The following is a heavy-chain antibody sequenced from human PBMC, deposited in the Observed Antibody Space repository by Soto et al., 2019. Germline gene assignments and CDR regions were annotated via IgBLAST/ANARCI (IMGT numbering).Heavy chain of an antibody. CDR2: IKQDGSEK. CDR3: ARQEYGDYVYYNY. D-gene: IGHD4-17*01. J-gene: IGHJ4*02. CDR1: GFTFSSYW. Sequence: PGGSLRLSCAASGFTFSSYWMSWVRQAPGKGLEWVANIKQDGSEKYYVDSVKGRFTISRDNAKNSLYLQMNSLRAEDTAVYYCARQEYGDYVYYNYWGQGTLVTVSS. V-gene: IGHV3-7*05.